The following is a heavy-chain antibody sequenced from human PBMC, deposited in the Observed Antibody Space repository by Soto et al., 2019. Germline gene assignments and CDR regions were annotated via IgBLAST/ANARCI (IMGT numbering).Heavy chain of an antibody. V-gene: IGHV3-48*03. CDR1: GFTFSSYE. CDR3: ARDSTSSGFFDY. Sequence: GGSLRLSCAPSGFTFSSYEMNWVRQAPGKGLEWVSYISSSGSTIYSADSVKGRFTISRDNAKNSLYLQMNSLRVEDTAVYYCARDSTSSGFFDYWGQGTLVTTSS. CDR2: ISSSGSTI. D-gene: IGHD6-6*01. J-gene: IGHJ4*02.